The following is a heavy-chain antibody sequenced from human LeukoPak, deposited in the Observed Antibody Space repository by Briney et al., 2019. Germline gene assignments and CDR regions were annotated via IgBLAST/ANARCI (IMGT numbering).Heavy chain of an antibody. Sequence: GRSLRLSCAASGFTFDDYAMHWVRQAPGKGLEWVSGISWNSGNIGYADSVKGRFTISRDNAKNSLYLQMNSLRAEDTALYYCAKTHSLVSLTGPFDYWGQGTLVTVSS. CDR2: ISWNSGNI. V-gene: IGHV3-9*01. J-gene: IGHJ4*02. D-gene: IGHD3-9*01. CDR3: AKTHSLVSLTGPFDY. CDR1: GFTFDDYA.